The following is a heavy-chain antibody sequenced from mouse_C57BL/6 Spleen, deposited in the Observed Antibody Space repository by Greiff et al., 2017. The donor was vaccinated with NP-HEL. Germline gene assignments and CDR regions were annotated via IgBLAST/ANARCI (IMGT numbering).Heavy chain of an antibody. V-gene: IGHV5-4*01. CDR3: ARDPQTGTKDY. Sequence: EVQGVESGGGLVKPGGSLKLSCAASGFTFSSYAMSWVRQTPEKRLEWVATISDGGSYTYYPDNVKGRFTISRDNAKNNLYLQMSHLKSEDTAMYYCARDPQTGTKDYWGQGTTLTVSS. J-gene: IGHJ2*01. CDR2: ISDGGSYT. CDR1: GFTFSSYA. D-gene: IGHD4-1*01.